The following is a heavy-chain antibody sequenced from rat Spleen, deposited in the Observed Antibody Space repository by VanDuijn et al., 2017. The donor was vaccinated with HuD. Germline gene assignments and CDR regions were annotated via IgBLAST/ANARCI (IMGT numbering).Heavy chain of an antibody. D-gene: IGHD1-2*01. V-gene: IGHV5-31*01. J-gene: IGHJ3*01. CDR3: ARMLLPGQYYSVLSWFAY. CDR2: IRTDGNNT. Sequence: EVQLVESGGGLVQPGGSLKLSCVASGFTFNNYWMTWIRQAPGKGLEWVASIRTDGNNTYYRDSVKGRFTVSRDNAKSTLYLQMDSLGSEDTATYYCARMLLPGQYYSVLSWFAYWGQGTLVTVSS. CDR1: GFTFNNYW.